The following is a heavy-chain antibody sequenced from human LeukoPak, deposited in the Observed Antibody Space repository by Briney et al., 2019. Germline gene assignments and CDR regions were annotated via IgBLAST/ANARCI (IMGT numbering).Heavy chain of an antibody. CDR3: AKAKGASIAAAGFDY. CDR1: GFTFSDHY. CDR2: IRNKANSDTT. J-gene: IGHJ4*02. V-gene: IGHV3-72*01. Sequence: GGSLRLSCAASGFTFSDHYMDWVRQAPGKGLEWVGRIRNKANSDTTEYAASVKGRFTISRDDSKNSLYLQMNSLKTEDTAVYYCAKAKGASIAAAGFDYWGQGTLVTVSS. D-gene: IGHD6-13*01.